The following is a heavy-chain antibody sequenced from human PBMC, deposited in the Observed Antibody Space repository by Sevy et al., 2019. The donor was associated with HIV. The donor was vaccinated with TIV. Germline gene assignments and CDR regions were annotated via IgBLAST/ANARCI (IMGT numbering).Heavy chain of an antibody. V-gene: IGHV3-15*01. CDR1: GFTFSNAW. Sequence: GGSLRLSCAASGFTFSNAWMSWVRQAPGKGLEWVGRIKSKTEGGTTDYAAPVKGRFSISRDDSKKTIYLQMNSLKTEDTAVYYCTTDSGQWLSRYGMDVWGQGITVTVSS. J-gene: IGHJ6*02. CDR3: TTDSGQWLSRYGMDV. CDR2: IKSKTEGGTT. D-gene: IGHD6-19*01.